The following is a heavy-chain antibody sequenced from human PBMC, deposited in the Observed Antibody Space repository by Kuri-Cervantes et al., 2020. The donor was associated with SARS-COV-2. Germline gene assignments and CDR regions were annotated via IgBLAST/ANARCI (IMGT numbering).Heavy chain of an antibody. CDR3: ARDEGDIVVVPAATGY. CDR1: GFTFSSYA. J-gene: IGHJ4*02. D-gene: IGHD2-2*01. Sequence: GGSLRLSCAASGFTFSSYAMGWVRQAPGKGLEWVSAISGSGGSTYYADSVKGRFTISRDNSKNTLYLQMNSLRAEDTAVYYCARDEGDIVVVPAATGYWGQGTLVTVSS. V-gene: IGHV3-23*01. CDR2: ISGSGGST.